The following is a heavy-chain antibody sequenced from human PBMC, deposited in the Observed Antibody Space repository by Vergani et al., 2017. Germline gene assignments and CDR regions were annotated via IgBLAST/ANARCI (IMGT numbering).Heavy chain of an antibody. CDR2: ISSNGGST. CDR1: GFTFSNAW. Sequence: EVQLVESGGGLVKPGGSLRLSCAASGFTFSNAWMSWVRQAPGKGLEYVSAISSNGGSTYYANSVKGRFTISRDNSKNTLYLQMGSLRAEDMAVYYCARADGDYVDWYFDLWGRGTLVTVSS. CDR3: ARADGDYVDWYFDL. D-gene: IGHD4-17*01. V-gene: IGHV3-64*01. J-gene: IGHJ2*01.